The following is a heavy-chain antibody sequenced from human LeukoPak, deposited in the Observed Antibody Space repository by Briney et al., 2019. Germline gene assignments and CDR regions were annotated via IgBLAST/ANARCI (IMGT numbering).Heavy chain of an antibody. Sequence: GGSLRLSCAASGFTFSNAWMSWVRQAPGKGLEWVGRITSKTDGGTTDYIAPVKGRFTISRDDSKNTLYLQMNSLKAEDTAVYYCTTDLRYFDRTGFAFDIWGQGTMVTVSS. CDR2: ITSKTDGGTT. CDR1: GFTFSNAW. V-gene: IGHV3-15*01. D-gene: IGHD3-9*01. CDR3: TTDLRYFDRTGFAFDI. J-gene: IGHJ3*02.